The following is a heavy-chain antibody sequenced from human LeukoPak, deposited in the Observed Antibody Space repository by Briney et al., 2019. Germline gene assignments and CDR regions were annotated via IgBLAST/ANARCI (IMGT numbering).Heavy chain of an antibody. V-gene: IGHV4-34*01. J-gene: IGHJ4*02. Sequence: SETLSLTCAVYGGSFSGYYWNWIRQPPGKGLEWIGEINHSGSTNYNPSLKSRVTISVDTSKNQFSLKLSSVTAADTAVYYCAREGVYDGYAYFDYWGQGTLVTVSS. CDR2: INHSGST. CDR3: AREGVYDGYAYFDY. CDR1: GGSFSGYY. D-gene: IGHD3-16*01.